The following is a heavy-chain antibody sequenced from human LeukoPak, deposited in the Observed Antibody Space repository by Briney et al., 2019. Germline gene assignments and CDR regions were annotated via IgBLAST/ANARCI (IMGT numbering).Heavy chain of an antibody. CDR3: ARSESQQLVDI. Sequence: GGSLRLSCAASGFTFSSYSMSWGRQAPGKGLWWGSAISGDSIYIFCAYSVKGVFTISRDNAKNSLYLQMNRLRAEDTAVYYCARSESQQLVDIWGQGKMVTVSS. D-gene: IGHD6-13*01. CDR1: GFTFSSYS. V-gene: IGHV3-21*06. J-gene: IGHJ3*02. CDR2: ISGDSIYI.